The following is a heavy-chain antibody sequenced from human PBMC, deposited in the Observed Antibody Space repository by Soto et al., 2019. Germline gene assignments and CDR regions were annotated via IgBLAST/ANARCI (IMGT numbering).Heavy chain of an antibody. CDR3: ARDSPQGVDV. Sequence: LRLSCAASGFTFSTYAMHWVRQAPGKGLEWVAVISYDGSNKYHADSVKGRFTISRDSSKNTLYLQMNSLTGEDTAVYYCARDSPQGVDVWGQGTTVTVSS. J-gene: IGHJ6*02. CDR1: GFTFSTYA. CDR2: ISYDGSNK. V-gene: IGHV3-30-3*01.